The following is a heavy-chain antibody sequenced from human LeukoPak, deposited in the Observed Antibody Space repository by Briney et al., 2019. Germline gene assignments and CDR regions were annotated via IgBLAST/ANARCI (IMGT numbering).Heavy chain of an antibody. CDR2: IYSGGGT. J-gene: IGHJ3*02. Sequence: GGSLRLSCAASGFTVSSNYMNWVRQAPGKGLEWVSVIYSGGGTYYADSVKGGFTISRDSSKNTLYLQMNSLRAEDTAVYYCARDRAAGYADAFDIWGQGTMVTVSS. CDR1: GFTVSSNY. CDR3: ARDRAAGYADAFDI. V-gene: IGHV3-66*01. D-gene: IGHD6-25*01.